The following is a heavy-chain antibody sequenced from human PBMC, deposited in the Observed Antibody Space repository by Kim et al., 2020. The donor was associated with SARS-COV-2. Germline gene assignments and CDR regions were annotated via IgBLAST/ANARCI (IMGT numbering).Heavy chain of an antibody. D-gene: IGHD7-27*01. CDR3: ARSTARWGPVNL. CDR1: GGSISTSY. CDR2: IYYSGSS. J-gene: IGHJ2*01. Sequence: SETLSLTCTVSGGSISTSYWSWIRQPPGKGLEWIGYIYYSGSSNYTPSLKSRVTISVDTSKNQFSLKLSAVTAADTAVYYCARSTARWGPVNLW. V-gene: IGHV4-59*08.